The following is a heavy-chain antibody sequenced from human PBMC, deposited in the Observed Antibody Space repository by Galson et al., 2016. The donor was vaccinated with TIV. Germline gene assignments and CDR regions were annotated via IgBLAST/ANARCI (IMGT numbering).Heavy chain of an antibody. Sequence: SLRLSCAASGLSVKINYMTWVRQAPGKGLEWVSLMSDGDKTYYADSVKGRFTISRDNSKNTVYLQMNSLRIEDSGVYFCARDRVVDATYYFYYYGMDVWGQGTAVTVSS. V-gene: IGHV3-66*02. CDR1: GLSVKINY. D-gene: IGHD3-22*01. CDR3: ARDRVVDATYYFYYYGMDV. J-gene: IGHJ6*02. CDR2: MSDGDKT.